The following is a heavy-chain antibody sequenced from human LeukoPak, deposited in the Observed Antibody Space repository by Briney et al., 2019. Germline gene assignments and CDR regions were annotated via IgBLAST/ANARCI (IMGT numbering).Heavy chain of an antibody. CDR1: GFTFSSYA. D-gene: IGHD1-7*01. J-gene: IGHJ3*02. V-gene: IGHV3-30-3*01. Sequence: GGSLRLSCAASGFTFSSYAMHWVRQAPGKGLEWVAGISYDGSNKYYADSVKGRFTISRDNSKNTLYLQMNSLRAEDTAVYYCARDITGTRGAFDIWGQGTMVTVSS. CDR2: ISYDGSNK. CDR3: ARDITGTRGAFDI.